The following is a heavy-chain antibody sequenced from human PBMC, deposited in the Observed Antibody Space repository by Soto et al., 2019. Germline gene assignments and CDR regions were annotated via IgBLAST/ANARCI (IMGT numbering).Heavy chain of an antibody. CDR1: GFTFSAYS. CDR3: ARQVYTVVTPMDF. D-gene: IGHD2-21*02. V-gene: IGHV3-48*02. CDR2: ISGDRAYI. Sequence: GGSLRLCCVASGFTFSAYSMNWVRQAPGKGLEWLSYISGDRAYIYYADSVRGRFTISRDNAENSLYLQMDNLRDEDTALYYCARQVYTVVTPMDFWGQGTLVTVSS. J-gene: IGHJ4*02.